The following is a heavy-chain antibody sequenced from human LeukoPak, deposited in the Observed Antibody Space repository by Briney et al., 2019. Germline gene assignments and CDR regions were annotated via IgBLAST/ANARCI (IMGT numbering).Heavy chain of an antibody. Sequence: PGGSLILSCAASGFTFSSQGMSWVRQAPGRGLEWVSGISGSGGSTYYADSVRGRFTISSDNSKHTLYLQMNSLRAEDTAVYYCAKSFETDYSEDAFDIWGQGTMVTVSS. D-gene: IGHD2-15*01. CDR3: AKSFETDYSEDAFDI. J-gene: IGHJ3*02. CDR1: GFTFSSQG. CDR2: ISGSGGST. V-gene: IGHV3-23*01.